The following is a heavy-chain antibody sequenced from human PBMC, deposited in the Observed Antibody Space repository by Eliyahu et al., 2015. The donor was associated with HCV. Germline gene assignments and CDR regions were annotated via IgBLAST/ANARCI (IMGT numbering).Heavy chain of an antibody. CDR2: IEHSGIT. CDR3: AXRYCSGGNCYSYDS. D-gene: IGHD2-15*01. V-gene: IGHV4-34*01. CDR1: GGSFSIYY. J-gene: IGHJ4*02. Sequence: QVQVQQWGAGLLKPSETLSLTCSVHGGSFSIYYWTWIRQAPGKGLEWIGEIEHSGITHYNPSLKSRVAVSVDTSNNQFSLRLNSVTAADAAVYYCAXRYCSGGNCYSYDSWGQGTLVTVSS.